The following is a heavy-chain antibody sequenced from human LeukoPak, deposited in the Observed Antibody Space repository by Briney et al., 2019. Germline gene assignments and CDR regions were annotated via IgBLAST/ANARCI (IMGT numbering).Heavy chain of an antibody. CDR3: AREYYGMDV. J-gene: IGHJ6*02. CDR2: IKQDGSEK. V-gene: IGHV3-7*01. CDR1: GFTFSSYA. Sequence: GGSLRLSCAASGFTFSSYAMSWVRQAPGKGLEWVANIKQDGSEKYYVDSVKGRFTISRDNAKNSLYLQMNSLRAEDTAVYYCAREYYGMDVWGQGTTVTVSS.